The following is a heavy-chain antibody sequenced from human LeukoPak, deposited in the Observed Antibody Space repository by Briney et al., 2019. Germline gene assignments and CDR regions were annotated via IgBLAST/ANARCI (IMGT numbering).Heavy chain of an antibody. J-gene: IGHJ4*02. V-gene: IGHV4-39*07. CDR1: GGSISSSSYY. D-gene: IGHD3-22*01. CDR2: IYYRGST. Sequence: SETLSLTCTVSGGSISSSSYYWGWIRQPPGKGLEWIGSIYYRGSTYYNPSLKSRVTISVDTSKNQFSLKLSSVTAADTAVYYCARGDTYYYDSSGYLTAFFDYWGQGTLVTVSS. CDR3: ARGDTYYYDSSGYLTAFFDY.